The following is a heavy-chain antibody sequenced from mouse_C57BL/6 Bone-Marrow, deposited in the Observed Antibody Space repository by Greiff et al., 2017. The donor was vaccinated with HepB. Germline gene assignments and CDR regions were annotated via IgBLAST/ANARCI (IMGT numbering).Heavy chain of an antibody. V-gene: IGHV14-3*01. CDR3: ASFYGSSYGLLAMDY. J-gene: IGHJ4*01. CDR1: GFNIKNTY. Sequence: VHVKQSVAELVRPGASVKLSCTASGFNIKNTYMHWVKQRPEQGLEWIGRIDPANGNTKYAPKFQGKATITADTSSNTAYLQLSSLTSEDTAIYYCASFYGSSYGLLAMDYWGQGTSVTVSS. CDR2: IDPANGNT. D-gene: IGHD1-1*01.